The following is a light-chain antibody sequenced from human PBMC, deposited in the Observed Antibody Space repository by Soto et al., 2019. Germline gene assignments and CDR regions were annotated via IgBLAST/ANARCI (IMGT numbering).Light chain of an antibody. CDR3: QQRTLCPPLT. Sequence: EIVLTQSPATLSLSPGEIATLACRASHSVNSFLAWYQQKPGQAPRLLIYDASNRATGIPARFSGGGSGTDFTLTISSLEPEDSALYYCQQRTLCPPLTFGGGSKVEIK. CDR2: DAS. CDR1: HSVNSF. J-gene: IGKJ4*01. V-gene: IGKV3-11*01.